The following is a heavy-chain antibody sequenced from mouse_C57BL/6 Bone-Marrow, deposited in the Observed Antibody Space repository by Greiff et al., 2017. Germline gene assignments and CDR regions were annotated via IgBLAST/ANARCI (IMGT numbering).Heavy chain of an antibody. CDR1: GYTFTSYW. Sequence: QVQLQQPGAELVKPGASVKMSCKASGYTFTSYWITWVKQRPGQGLEWIGDIYPGSGSTNYNEKFKGKATLTVDTSSSTAYMQLSSRTSEDSAVYYCARPYYSNYWYFDVWGTGTTVTVSS. J-gene: IGHJ1*03. CDR3: ARPYYSNYWYFDV. V-gene: IGHV1-55*01. CDR2: IYPGSGST. D-gene: IGHD2-5*01.